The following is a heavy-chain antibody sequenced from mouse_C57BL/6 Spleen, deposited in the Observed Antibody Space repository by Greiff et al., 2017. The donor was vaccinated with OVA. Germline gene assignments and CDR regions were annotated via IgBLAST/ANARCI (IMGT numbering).Heavy chain of an antibody. CDR1: GYTFTSSW. V-gene: IGHV1-52*01. Sequence: QVQLQQPGAELVRPGSSVKLSCKASGYTFTSSWMHWVKQRPIQGLEWIGNIDPSDSETHYNQKFKDKATLTVDKSPCTAYMQLSSLTSEDSAVYYCARSVYDYDEGAWFAYWGQGTLVTVSA. D-gene: IGHD2-4*01. CDR2: IDPSDSET. CDR3: ARSVYDYDEGAWFAY. J-gene: IGHJ3*01.